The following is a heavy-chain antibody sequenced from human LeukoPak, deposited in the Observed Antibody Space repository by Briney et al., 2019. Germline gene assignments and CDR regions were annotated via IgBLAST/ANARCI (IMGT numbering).Heavy chain of an antibody. J-gene: IGHJ3*02. CDR3: AKKNYDYVWGSYHPDNDAFDI. V-gene: IGHV3-33*06. D-gene: IGHD3-16*02. CDR1: GFTFSSYG. CDR2: IWYDGSNK. Sequence: GGSLRLSCAASGFTFSSYGMHWVRQAPGKGLEWVAVIWYDGSNKYYADSVKGRFTISRDNSKNTLYLQMNSRRAEDTAVYYCAKKNYDYVWGSYHPDNDAFDIWGQGTMVTVSS.